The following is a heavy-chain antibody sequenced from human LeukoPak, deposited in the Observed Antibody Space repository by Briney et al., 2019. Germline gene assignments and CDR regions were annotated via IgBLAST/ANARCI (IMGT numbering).Heavy chain of an antibody. J-gene: IGHJ4*02. Sequence: SETLSLTCTVSGGSISSGGYYWSWIRQPPGKGLGWIGSIYYSGSTYYNPSLKSRVTISVDTSKNQFSLKLSSVTAADTAVYYCARESCSSTSCKFDYWGQGTLVTVSS. CDR1: GGSISSGGYY. D-gene: IGHD2-2*01. CDR3: ARESCSSTSCKFDY. V-gene: IGHV4-39*07. CDR2: IYYSGST.